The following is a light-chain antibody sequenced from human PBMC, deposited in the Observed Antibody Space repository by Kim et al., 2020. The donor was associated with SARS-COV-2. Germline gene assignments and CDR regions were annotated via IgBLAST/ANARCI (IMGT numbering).Light chain of an antibody. CDR2: LNSDGSH. J-gene: IGLJ3*02. Sequence: PVKLTCTLSSGHSSNALAWHQQQPEKGPRYLMKLNSDGSHTKGDGIPDRFSGSSSGAERYLTISSLQSEDEADYYCQTWGTGIWVFGGGTQLTVL. CDR1: SGHSSNA. V-gene: IGLV4-69*01. CDR3: QTWGTGIWV.